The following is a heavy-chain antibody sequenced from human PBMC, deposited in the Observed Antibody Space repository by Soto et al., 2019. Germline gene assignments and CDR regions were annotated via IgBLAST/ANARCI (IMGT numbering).Heavy chain of an antibody. CDR1: GGSISSGGYS. Sequence: SETLSLTCAVSGGSISSGGYSWSWIRQPPGKGLEWIGYIYHSGSTYYNPSLKSRVTISVDRSKNQFSLKLSSVTAADTAVYYCARGPRFLEWPRFDPWGQGTLVTVSS. CDR3: ARGPRFLEWPRFDP. D-gene: IGHD3-3*01. V-gene: IGHV4-30-2*01. CDR2: IYHSGST. J-gene: IGHJ5*02.